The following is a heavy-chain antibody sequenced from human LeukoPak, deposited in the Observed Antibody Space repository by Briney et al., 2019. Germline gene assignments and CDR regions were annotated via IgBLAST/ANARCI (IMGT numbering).Heavy chain of an antibody. Sequence: PLQTVFLTFPFPGCSLSSYYWRWIRQPPAPGQGSVGYIYYRGCTNYNPSLKSRVTISVDTSKNQFSLKLSSVTAADTAVYYCARHVHGSVYTVVPAAKGAFDYWGQGTLVTVSS. CDR1: GCSLSSYY. D-gene: IGHD2-2*01. J-gene: IGHJ4*02. V-gene: IGHV4-59*08. CDR3: ARHVHGSVYTVVPAAKGAFDY. CDR2: IYYRGCT.